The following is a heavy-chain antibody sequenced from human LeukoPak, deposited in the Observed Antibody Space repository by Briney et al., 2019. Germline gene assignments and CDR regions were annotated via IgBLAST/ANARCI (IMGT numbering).Heavy chain of an antibody. D-gene: IGHD2-21*02. V-gene: IGHV4-59*01. CDR2: IYYSEST. J-gene: IGHJ4*02. CDR1: GGSISSYY. Sequence: SETLSLTCTVSGGSISSYYWSWIRQPPGKGLEWIGYIYYSESTNYNPSLKSRVTISVDTSKNQFSLKLSSVTAADTAVYYCARARTAFSHIDYWGQGTLVTVSS. CDR3: ARARTAFSHIDY.